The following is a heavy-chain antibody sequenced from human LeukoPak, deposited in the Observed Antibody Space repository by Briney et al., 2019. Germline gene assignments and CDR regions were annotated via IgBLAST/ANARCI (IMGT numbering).Heavy chain of an antibody. V-gene: IGHV3-21*01. CDR3: IRDLFDDYSLDY. CDR2: INSDSSLM. CDR1: GFTFSSYS. J-gene: IGHJ4*02. D-gene: IGHD3-16*01. Sequence: GGSLRVSCAASGFTFSSYSMNWVRQAPGKGLEWVSSINSDSSLMFYAESVKGRFTISRDNARNSLYLQMNSLRAEDTAVYYCIRDLFDDYSLDYWGQGALVTVSS.